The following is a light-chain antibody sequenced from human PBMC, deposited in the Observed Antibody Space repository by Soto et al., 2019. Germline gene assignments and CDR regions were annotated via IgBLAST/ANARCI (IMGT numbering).Light chain of an antibody. CDR2: WAS. CDR1: QTVLSSSNNKSY. V-gene: IGKV4-1*01. Sequence: DIVMTQSPDSLAVSLGERATINCKSSQTVLSSSNNKSYLAWYQQKPGQPPKLLIYWASIRESGVPDRLSGSGSGTDFTLTISSLQAEDVAVYYCQQYYNAPWTFGQGTKVEIK. CDR3: QQYYNAPWT. J-gene: IGKJ1*01.